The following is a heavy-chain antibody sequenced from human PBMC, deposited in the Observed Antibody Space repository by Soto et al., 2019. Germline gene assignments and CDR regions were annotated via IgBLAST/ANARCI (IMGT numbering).Heavy chain of an antibody. CDR1: GGSISSGDYY. J-gene: IGHJ5*02. D-gene: IGHD2-21*02. V-gene: IGHV4-31*03. CDR2: MSYSGST. Sequence: QVQLQESGPGLVKPSQTLSLTCTVSGGSISSGDYYWSWVRQHPGKGLEWIGYMSYSGSTYYNPSLQSRLTIVVDTSRNQFSLGLSSVSAADTAVYYCAREGGLAYCGGDCFYTWLDPWGQGTLGTVAS. CDR3: AREGGLAYCGGDCFYTWLDP.